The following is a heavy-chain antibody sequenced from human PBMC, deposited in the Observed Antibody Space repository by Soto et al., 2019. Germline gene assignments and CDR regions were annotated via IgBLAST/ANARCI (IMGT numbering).Heavy chain of an antibody. V-gene: IGHV1-3*01. CDR3: ARSIVVVTALDY. D-gene: IGHD2-21*02. CDR2: INAGNGNT. J-gene: IGHJ4*02. Sequence: ASVKVSCKASGYTFTSYAMHWVRQAPGQRLEWMGWINAGNGNTKYSQKLQGRVTVTRDTSASTAYMELSSLRSEDTAVYYCARSIVVVTALDYWGQGTLVTVSS. CDR1: GYTFTSYA.